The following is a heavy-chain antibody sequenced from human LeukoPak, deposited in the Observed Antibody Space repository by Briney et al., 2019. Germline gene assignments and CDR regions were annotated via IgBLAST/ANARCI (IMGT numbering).Heavy chain of an antibody. CDR2: IYYSGST. D-gene: IGHD6-6*01. CDR3: AREDEYSSSLDY. V-gene: IGHV4-59*01. J-gene: IGHJ4*02. CDR1: GGSISIYY. Sequence: PSETLSLTCTVSGGSISIYYWSWIRQSPVKGLEWIGYIYYSGSTNYNPSLKSRVTISVDTSKNQFSLKLSSVTAADTAVYYCAREDEYSSSLDYWGQGTLVTVSS.